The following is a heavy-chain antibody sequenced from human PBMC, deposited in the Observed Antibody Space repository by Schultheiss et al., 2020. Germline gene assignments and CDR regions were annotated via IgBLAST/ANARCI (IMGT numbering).Heavy chain of an antibody. J-gene: IGHJ4*02. D-gene: IGHD6-13*01. CDR2: VSYGGRT. CDR1: GGSVNTAIYY. V-gene: IGHV4-61*01. Sequence: SETLSLTCTVSGGSVNTAIYYWTWIRQTPGKGLEWLGYVSYGGRTDYNPSLKNRVAMSSDTSVNQFSLTLSSVTAADTAVYFCARVRSSSVFDYWGQGTLVTVSA. CDR3: ARVRSSSVFDY.